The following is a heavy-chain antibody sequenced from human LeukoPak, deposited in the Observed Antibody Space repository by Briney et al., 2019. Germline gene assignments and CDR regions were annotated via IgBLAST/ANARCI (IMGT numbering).Heavy chain of an antibody. J-gene: IGHJ4*02. CDR1: GYTFTSYD. Sequence: ASVKVSCKASGYTFTSYDINWVRQATGQGLEWMGWMNPNSGNTGYAQKFQGRVTITRNTSISTAYMELSSLRSEDTAVYYCARGYCTNGVCYNSGYADYWGQGTLVTVSS. CDR3: ARGYCTNGVCYNSGYADY. V-gene: IGHV1-8*03. CDR2: MNPNSGNT. D-gene: IGHD2-8*01.